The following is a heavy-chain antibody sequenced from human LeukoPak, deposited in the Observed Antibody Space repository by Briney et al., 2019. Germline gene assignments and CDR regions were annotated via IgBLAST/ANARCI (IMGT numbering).Heavy chain of an antibody. CDR1: GFTFSSYA. D-gene: IGHD3-10*01. J-gene: IGHJ4*02. CDR2: ISYDGSNK. Sequence: GGSLRLSCAASGFTFSSYAMSWVRQAPGKGLEWVAVISYDGSNKYYADSVKGRFTISRDNSKNTLYLQMNSLRAEDTAVYYCAKPLWLGGFDYWGQGTLVTVSS. CDR3: AKPLWLGGFDY. V-gene: IGHV3-30*18.